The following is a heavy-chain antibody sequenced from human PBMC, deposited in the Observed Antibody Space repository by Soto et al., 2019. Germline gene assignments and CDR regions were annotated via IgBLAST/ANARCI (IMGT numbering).Heavy chain of an antibody. CDR2: INPNSGGT. V-gene: IGHV1-2*02. D-gene: IGHD3-10*01. Sequence: QVQLVQSGAEVKKPGASVKVSCKASGYTFTGYYMHWVRQAPGQGLEWMGWINPNSGGTNYAQKFQGRVTMTRDTSISKDYIELSRLRSDDTAVYYCAREVTMVRGVLKGFAYWGQGTLVTVSS. J-gene: IGHJ4*02. CDR3: AREVTMVRGVLKGFAY. CDR1: GYTFTGYY.